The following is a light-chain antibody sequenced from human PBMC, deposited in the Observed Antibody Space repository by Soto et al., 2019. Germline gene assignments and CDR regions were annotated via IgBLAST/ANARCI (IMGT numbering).Light chain of an antibody. CDR2: GAS. J-gene: IGKJ3*01. CDR1: QGVDRNY. Sequence: EIVLTQSPGTLSLSPGERATLSCRARQGVDRNYLAWYQHKPGQAPRLLIYGASTRATGIPDRFSGSGSGTDFTLPISRLEPEDFAAYYCHQYGLSPPYTFGPGTKVDIK. V-gene: IGKV3-20*01. CDR3: HQYGLSPPYT.